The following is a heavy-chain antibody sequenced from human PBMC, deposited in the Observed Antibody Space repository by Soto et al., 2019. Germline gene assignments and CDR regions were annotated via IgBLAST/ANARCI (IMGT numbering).Heavy chain of an antibody. CDR3: GSGGSDSPRAPGY. CDR2: INPDGSAT. Sequence: PGGLLRFPGDALDFTFRPTGMHWIRQAPVKGLVWVSRINPDGSATNYADCVKGRFTIYRDNTKNTLYLQMKSLRAEATALFYWGSGGSDSPRAPGYWGQGTLVTVSS. V-gene: IGHV3-74*01. CDR1: DFTFRPTG. D-gene: IGHD2-21*01. J-gene: IGHJ4*02.